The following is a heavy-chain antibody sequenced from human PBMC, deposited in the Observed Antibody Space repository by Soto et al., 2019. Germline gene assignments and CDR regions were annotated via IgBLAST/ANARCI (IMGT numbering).Heavy chain of an antibody. V-gene: IGHV1-18*04. CDR2: ISAYNGNT. D-gene: IGHD3-22*01. Sequence: GASVKVSCKASGYTFTSYGISWVRQAPGQGLEWMGWISAYNGNTNYAQKLQGRVTMTTDTSTSTAYMELRSLRSDDTAVYYCARDPLDSSGYYEGIVDYWGQGTLVTVSS. CDR3: ARDPLDSSGYYEGIVDY. J-gene: IGHJ4*02. CDR1: GYTFTSYG.